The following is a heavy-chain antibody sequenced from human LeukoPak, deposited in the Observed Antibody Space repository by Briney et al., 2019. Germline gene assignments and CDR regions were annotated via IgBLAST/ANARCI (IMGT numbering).Heavy chain of an antibody. J-gene: IGHJ6*02. CDR3: ARDAVDTANAV. CDR2: INSDGSIT. D-gene: IGHD5-18*01. Sequence: GGSLRLSCAAAGFTFTTYWMHWVRQAPGKGLVWVSHINSDGSITSYADSVKGRFTISRDNAKNTLYLQMNSLRAEDTAVYYCARDAVDTANAVWGQGTTVTVSS. V-gene: IGHV3-74*01. CDR1: GFTFTTYW.